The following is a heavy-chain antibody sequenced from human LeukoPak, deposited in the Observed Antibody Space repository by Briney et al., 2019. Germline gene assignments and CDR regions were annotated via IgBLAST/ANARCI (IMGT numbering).Heavy chain of an antibody. CDR2: ITGSGGNT. V-gene: IGHV3-23*01. CDR3: AQAATSSWRSYYYGMDV. Sequence: PGGSLRLSCAASGFIFSSYSMSWVRQAPGKGLEWVSVITGSGGNTYYADSVKGRFTISKDNSKNTVYLQMSSLRVHDTAVYYCAQAATSSWRSYYYGMDVWGQGTPVTVSS. D-gene: IGHD6-13*01. CDR1: GFIFSSYS. J-gene: IGHJ6*02.